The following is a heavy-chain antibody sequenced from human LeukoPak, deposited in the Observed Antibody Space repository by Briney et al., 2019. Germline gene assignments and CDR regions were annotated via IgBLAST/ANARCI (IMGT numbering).Heavy chain of an antibody. CDR1: GFTFSSYA. CDR3: AKGSYCSSTSCYFDLFPPFDY. CDR2: ISGSGGST. V-gene: IGHV3-23*01. Sequence: LPGGSLRLSCAASGFTFSSYAMHWVRQAPGKGLEWVSAISGSGGSTYYADSVKGRFTISRDNSKNTLYLQMNSLRAEDTAVYYCAKGSYCSSTSCYFDLFPPFDYWGQGTLVTVSS. J-gene: IGHJ4*02. D-gene: IGHD2-2*01.